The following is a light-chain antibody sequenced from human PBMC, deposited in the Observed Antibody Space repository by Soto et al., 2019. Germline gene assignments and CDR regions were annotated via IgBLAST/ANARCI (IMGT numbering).Light chain of an antibody. CDR1: SRDVDAYDF. Sequence: QSALTQPRSVSGSTGQSVAISCTGTSRDVDAYDFVSWYQHHPGKAPKLIISEVSKRPSGVSHRFSGSKSGNTASLTISGLQAEDEADYFCCSFAGSFDIFGTGPKVTVL. V-gene: IGLV2-11*01. CDR2: EVS. CDR3: CSFAGSFDI. J-gene: IGLJ1*01.